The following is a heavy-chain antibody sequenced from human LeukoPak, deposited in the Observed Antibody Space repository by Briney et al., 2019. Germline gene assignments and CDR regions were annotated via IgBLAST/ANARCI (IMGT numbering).Heavy chain of an antibody. CDR1: GGTFSSYA. CDR3: ATVTSAVAGTGNYFDY. CDR2: IIPIFGTA. D-gene: IGHD6-19*01. J-gene: IGHJ4*02. V-gene: IGHV1-69*06. Sequence: GASVKVSCKASGGTFSSYAISWVRQAPGQGLEWMGGIIPIFGTANYAQKFQGRVTITADKSTSTAYMELSSLRSEDTAVYYCATVTSAVAGTGNYFDYWGQGTLVTVSS.